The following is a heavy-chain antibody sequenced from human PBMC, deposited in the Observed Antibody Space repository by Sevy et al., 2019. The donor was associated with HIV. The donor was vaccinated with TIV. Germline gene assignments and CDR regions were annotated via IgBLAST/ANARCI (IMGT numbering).Heavy chain of an antibody. CDR3: ARDQKIAAADFYYYYGMDV. D-gene: IGHD6-13*01. V-gene: IGHV3-7*01. CDR1: GFTFSSYW. CDR2: IKQDGSEK. J-gene: IGHJ6*02. Sequence: GGSLRLSCAASGFTFSSYWMSWVRQAPGKGLEWVANIKQDGSEKYYVDSVKGRFTISRDNAKNSLYLQMNSLRAEDMAVYYCARDQKIAAADFYYYYGMDVWGQGTTVTVSS.